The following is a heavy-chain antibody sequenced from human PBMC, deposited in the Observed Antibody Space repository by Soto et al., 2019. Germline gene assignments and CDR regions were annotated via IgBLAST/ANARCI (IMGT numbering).Heavy chain of an antibody. J-gene: IGHJ4*01. CDR3: TANDY. CDR2: IKDRSDGETA. Sequence: GGSLRLSSRPSGFEISNPWMTWVRQAPGKGLEWVGRIKDRSDGETADYAAPVKGRCVMSRDDSKSTLYLHISSLKSDATAVYYCTANDYWGPGTLVTVSS. CDR1: GFEISNPW. V-gene: IGHV3-15*01.